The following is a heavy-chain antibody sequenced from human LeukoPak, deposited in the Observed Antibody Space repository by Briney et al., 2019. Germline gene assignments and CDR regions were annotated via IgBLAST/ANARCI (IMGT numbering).Heavy chain of an antibody. CDR1: GFAFTNAW. D-gene: IGHD1-26*01. Sequence: PGGSLRLSCAASGFAFTNAWMNCVRQAPGKGLEWVGRLKSKADAGTTDYAAPVKGRFTISRDDSKNMLYLQMNSLKTEDTAVYYCTTAQATPYYWGQGTLVTVSS. J-gene: IGHJ4*02. CDR2: LKSKADAGTT. CDR3: TTAQATPYY. V-gene: IGHV3-15*07.